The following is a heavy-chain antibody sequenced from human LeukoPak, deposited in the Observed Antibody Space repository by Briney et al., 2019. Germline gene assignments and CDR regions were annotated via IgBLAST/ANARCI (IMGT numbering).Heavy chain of an antibody. CDR1: GYTFTGYY. D-gene: IGHD6-13*01. J-gene: IGHJ5*02. V-gene: IGHV1-2*06. Sequence: ASVKVSCKASGYTFTGYYMHWVRQAPGQGLEWMGRINPNSGGTNYAQKFQGRVSMTTDTSTTTAHMELRTLRSDDTAVYYCVRDRYGVAGTGWFDAWGQGTLVTVSS. CDR3: VRDRYGVAGTGWFDA. CDR2: INPNSGGT.